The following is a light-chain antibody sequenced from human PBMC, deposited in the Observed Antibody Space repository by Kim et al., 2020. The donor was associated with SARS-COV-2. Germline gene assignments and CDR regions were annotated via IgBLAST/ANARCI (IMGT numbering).Light chain of an antibody. CDR2: EDD. Sequence: GKTVTISCPRSSGNIGDNYVQWYQQRPGGVPTTVIYEDDQRPSGVPDRFSGSIDSSSNSASLTISGLKTEDEADYYCQSYNRSTVVFGGGTQLTVL. CDR1: SGNIGDNY. CDR3: QSYNRSTVV. J-gene: IGLJ2*01. V-gene: IGLV6-57*03.